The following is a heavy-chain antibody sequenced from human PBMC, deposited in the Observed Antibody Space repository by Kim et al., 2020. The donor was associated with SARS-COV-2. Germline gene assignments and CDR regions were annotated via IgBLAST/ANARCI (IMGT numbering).Heavy chain of an antibody. V-gene: IGHV7-4-1*02. Sequence: YAQGLTGRFVFSLDTSVSTAYLQISSLKAEDTAVYYCAREEPGRRSTPDYWGQGTLVTVSS. D-gene: IGHD1-1*01. CDR3: AREEPGRRSTPDY. J-gene: IGHJ4*02.